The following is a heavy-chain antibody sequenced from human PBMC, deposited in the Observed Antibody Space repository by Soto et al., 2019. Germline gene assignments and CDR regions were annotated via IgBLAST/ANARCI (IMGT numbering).Heavy chain of an antibody. J-gene: IGHJ4*02. CDR3: ATEKDYGGHILDY. CDR1: GFTFSAYG. V-gene: IGHV3-33*01. D-gene: IGHD4-17*01. CDR2: IWYDGSNK. Sequence: QVQLVESGGGVVQPGKSLRLSCAASGFTFSAYGMHWVRQAPGKGLEWVAVIWYDGSNKYYADSVKGRFTISRDNSKNTLYLQMNSLRAEDTAVYYCATEKDYGGHILDYWGQGTLVTVSS.